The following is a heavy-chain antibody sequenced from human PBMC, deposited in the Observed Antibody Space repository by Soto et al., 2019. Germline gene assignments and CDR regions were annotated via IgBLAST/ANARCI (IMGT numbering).Heavy chain of an antibody. CDR1: GFTFSSYG. CDR3: ASPRGGHAFDI. J-gene: IGHJ3*02. CDR2: IWYDGSNK. Sequence: QVQLVESGGGVVQPGRSLRLSCAASGFTFSSYGMHWVRQAPGKGLEWVAVIWYDGSNKYYADSVKGRFTISRDNSKNTLYLQMNSLRDEDTAVYYCASPRGGHAFDIWGQGTMVTVSS. D-gene: IGHD3-10*01. V-gene: IGHV3-33*01.